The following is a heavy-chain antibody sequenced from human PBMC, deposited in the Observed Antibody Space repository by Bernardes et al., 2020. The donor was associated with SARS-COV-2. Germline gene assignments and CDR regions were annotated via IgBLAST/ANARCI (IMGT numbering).Heavy chain of an antibody. V-gene: IGHV4-31*03. D-gene: IGHD3-22*01. CDR1: GGSISSNVYY. CDR3: ARNYYYDTPRFDP. Sequence: SETLSLTCTVSGGSISSNVYYWSWIRQHPGKGLEWIGYIYYSGNTYYNPSLKSRVTMSVDTSKNHFSLKLSSVTAADTAVYYCARNYYYDTPRFDPWGQGALVAVSS. J-gene: IGHJ5*02. CDR2: IYYSGNT.